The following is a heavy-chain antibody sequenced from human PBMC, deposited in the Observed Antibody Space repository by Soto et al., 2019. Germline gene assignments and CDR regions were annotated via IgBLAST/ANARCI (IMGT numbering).Heavy chain of an antibody. V-gene: IGHV5-51*01. D-gene: IGHD3-9*01. CDR3: ARRRRDLLTGSLGTLDY. CDR1: GYTFTTYW. Sequence: GESLKISCKGSGYTFTTYWIGWVRQMPGKGLEWMGIIFPGDSDTRYSPSFQGQVTISADKSISTAYLQWSSLKASDAAMYYCARRRRDLLTGSLGTLDYWAQGTLVPVAS. J-gene: IGHJ4*02. CDR2: IFPGDSDT.